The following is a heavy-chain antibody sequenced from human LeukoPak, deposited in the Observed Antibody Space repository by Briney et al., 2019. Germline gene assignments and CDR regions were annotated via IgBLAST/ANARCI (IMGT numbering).Heavy chain of an antibody. V-gene: IGHV3-30*01. J-gene: IGHJ6*02. Sequence: PGGSLRLSCAASGFTFSSYAMHWVRQAPGKGLEWVAVISYDGSNKYYADSVKGRFTISRDNSKNTLYLQMNSLRAEDTAVYYCARAKRYCSGGSCYFGYCLDVWGQGTTVTVSS. CDR1: GFTFSSYA. CDR3: ARAKRYCSGGSCYFGYCLDV. D-gene: IGHD2-15*01. CDR2: ISYDGSNK.